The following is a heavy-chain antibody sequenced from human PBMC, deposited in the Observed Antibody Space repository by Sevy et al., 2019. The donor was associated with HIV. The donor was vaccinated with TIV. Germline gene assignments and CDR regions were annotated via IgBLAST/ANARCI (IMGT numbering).Heavy chain of an antibody. CDR2: IFSSGST. D-gene: IGHD6-19*01. CDR1: GFTVNDKY. CDR3: VSLFLSYRSGWSYFDY. J-gene: IGHJ4*02. V-gene: IGHV3-66*02. Sequence: GGSLRLSCAISGFTVNDKYIIWVRQAPGKGLEWVSVIFSSGSTYYRDSAKGRFTISRDNSKNTGDLQMNSVRAEDTAVYYCVSLFLSYRSGWSYFDYWGQGTLVTVSS.